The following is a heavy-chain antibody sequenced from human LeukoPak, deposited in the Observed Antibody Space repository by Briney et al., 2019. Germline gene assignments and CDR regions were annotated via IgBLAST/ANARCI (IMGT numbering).Heavy chain of an antibody. CDR2: ISSSSSTI. Sequence: GGSLRLSCAASGLTFSSYSMNWVRQAPGKGLEWVSYISSSSSTIYYTDSVKGRFTISRDNAKNSLYLQMNSLRDEDTAVYYCARARVIFGVAIAVFEYWGQGALVTVSS. D-gene: IGHD3-3*01. V-gene: IGHV3-48*02. CDR1: GLTFSSYS. J-gene: IGHJ4*02. CDR3: ARARVIFGVAIAVFEY.